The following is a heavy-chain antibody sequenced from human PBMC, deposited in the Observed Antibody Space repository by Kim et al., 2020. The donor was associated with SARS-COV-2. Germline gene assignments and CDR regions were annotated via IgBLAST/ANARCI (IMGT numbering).Heavy chain of an antibody. D-gene: IGHD6-13*01. CDR2: INAGSGYT. CDR1: GYTFTTSA. CDR3: ARDSMAAAGTLLDF. V-gene: IGHV1-3*01. Sequence: ASVKVSCKTSGYTFTTSALHWVRQAPGQRLEWMGWINAGSGYTKYSQKFQGRVTITRDTSASTAYMDLSSLRSEDTAVYYCARDSMAAAGTLLDFWGQGT. J-gene: IGHJ4*02.